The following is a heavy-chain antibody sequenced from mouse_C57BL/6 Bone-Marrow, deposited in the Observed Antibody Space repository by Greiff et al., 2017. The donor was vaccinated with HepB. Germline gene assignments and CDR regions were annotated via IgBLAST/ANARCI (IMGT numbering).Heavy chain of an antibody. V-gene: IGHV5-12*01. Sequence: EVKLMESGGGLVQPGGSLKLSCAASGFTFSDYYMYWVRQTQEKRLEWVAYISNGGGSTYYPDTVKGRFTISRDNAKNTLYLQMSRLKSEDTAMYYCARAYYSNYWGQGTLVTVSA. CDR2: ISNGGGST. J-gene: IGHJ3*01. D-gene: IGHD2-5*01. CDR3: ARAYYSNY. CDR1: GFTFSDYY.